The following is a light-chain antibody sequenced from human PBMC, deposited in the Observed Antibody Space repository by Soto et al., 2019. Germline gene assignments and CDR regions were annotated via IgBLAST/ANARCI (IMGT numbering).Light chain of an antibody. V-gene: IGKV1-39*01. CDR2: AAS. Sequence: DIQMTQSPSSLSASVGDRVTITCRASQSISSYLNWYQHKPGKAPRLLIYAASGLQSGVPSRFSGSESGTDFTLTISSLQPEDFATYFCQQNYSPPWTLGQGTKVDIK. CDR1: QSISSY. CDR3: QQNYSPPWT. J-gene: IGKJ1*01.